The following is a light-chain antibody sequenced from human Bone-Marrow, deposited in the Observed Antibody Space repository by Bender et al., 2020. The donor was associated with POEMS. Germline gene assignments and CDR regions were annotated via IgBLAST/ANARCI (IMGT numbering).Light chain of an antibody. CDR3: HLWDSSSDHWV. CDR2: DDS. V-gene: IGLV3-21*03. J-gene: IGLJ3*02. CDR1: NIGRKS. Sequence: SYVLTQPPSVSVAPGKTARITCGGNNIGRKSVRWHRQTPGQAPMLVVYDDSDRPSRIPERFSGSNSGNTATLTISRVEAGDEADYYCHLWDSSSDHWVFGGGTKLTVL.